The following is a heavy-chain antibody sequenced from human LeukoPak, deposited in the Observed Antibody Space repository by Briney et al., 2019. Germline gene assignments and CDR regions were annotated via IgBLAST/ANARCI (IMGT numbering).Heavy chain of an antibody. CDR3: AREHCSSTSCPSFDY. CDR2: IIPIFGTA. V-gene: IGHV1-69*01. D-gene: IGHD2-2*01. CDR1: GGTFSSYA. J-gene: IGHJ4*02. Sequence: GASVKVSCKASGGTFSSYAISWVRQAPGQGLEWMGGIIPIFGTANYAQKFQGRVTITADESTSTAYMELSSLRSEDTAVYYCAREHCSSTSCPSFDYWGQGTLVTVSS.